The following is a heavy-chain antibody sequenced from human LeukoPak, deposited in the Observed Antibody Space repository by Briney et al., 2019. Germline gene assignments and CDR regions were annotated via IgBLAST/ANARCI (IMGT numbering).Heavy chain of an antibody. D-gene: IGHD3-9*01. V-gene: IGHV3-74*01. J-gene: IGHJ4*02. CDR2: IKGDGIST. Sequence: GGSLRLSCAASGFDFSSNWMHWVRHAPGQGLVWVSRIKGDGISTNYADSVKGRFTISRDIAKNTLYLQMNSLRAEDTAVYYCARLGGYYNGIFDYWGQGTLVTVSS. CDR3: ARLGGYYNGIFDY. CDR1: GFDFSSNW.